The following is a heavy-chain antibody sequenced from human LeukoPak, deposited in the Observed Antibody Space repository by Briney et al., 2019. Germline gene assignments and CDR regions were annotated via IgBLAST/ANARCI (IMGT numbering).Heavy chain of an antibody. Sequence: PGGALRLSCAASGFTFSSYSMNWVRQAPGKGLEWVSSISSSSSYIYYADSVKGRFTISRDNAKNSLYLQMNSLRAEDTAVYYCASENGSYKGFDYWGQGTLVTVSS. CDR2: ISSSSSYI. CDR1: GFTFSSYS. J-gene: IGHJ4*02. V-gene: IGHV3-21*01. CDR3: ASENGSYKGFDY. D-gene: IGHD1-26*01.